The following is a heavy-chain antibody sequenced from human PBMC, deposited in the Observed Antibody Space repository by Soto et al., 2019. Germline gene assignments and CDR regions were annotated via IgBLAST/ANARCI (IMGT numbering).Heavy chain of an antibody. CDR2: IDPSDSYT. Sequence: PGESLKISCKGSGYSFTSYWISWVRQMPGKGLEWMGRIDPSDSYTNYSPSFQGHVTISADKSISTAYLQWSSLKASDTAVYYCVRGGYSYGPILYYYYGMDVWGQGTTVTVSS. V-gene: IGHV5-10-1*01. J-gene: IGHJ6*02. D-gene: IGHD5-18*01. CDR1: GYSFTSYW. CDR3: VRGGYSYGPILYYYYGMDV.